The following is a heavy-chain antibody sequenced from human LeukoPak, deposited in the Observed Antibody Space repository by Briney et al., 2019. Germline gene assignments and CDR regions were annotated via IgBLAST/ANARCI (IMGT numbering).Heavy chain of an antibody. Sequence: GGSLRLPCAASGFSAINAWMRWVRQAPGEGLEWVGRIKSRADGGTTGYAAPVEGRFRISRDDSENTLYLQMNSLQIDDTALYYCLIFPGRWGQGTLVTVSS. CDR2: IKSRADGGTT. CDR1: GFSAINAW. J-gene: IGHJ4*02. CDR3: LIFPGR. D-gene: IGHD3-3*01. V-gene: IGHV3-15*05.